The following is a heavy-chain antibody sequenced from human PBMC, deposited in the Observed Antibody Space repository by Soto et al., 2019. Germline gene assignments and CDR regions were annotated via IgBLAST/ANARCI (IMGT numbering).Heavy chain of an antibody. CDR2: IRSKGHNYAT. D-gene: IGHD3-16*01. Sequence: EVQLVESGGGLVQPGGSLKLSCAASGFAFSGSAMYWVRQASGKGPEWVGRIRSKGHNYATEYAASVKGRFTISRDDSKNTAYPQMNSLQTEDTAVYYCTRDLFSYDYSGILWFDPWGQGTLVTVSS. J-gene: IGHJ5*02. V-gene: IGHV3-73*02. CDR1: GFAFSGSA. CDR3: TRDLFSYDYSGILWFDP.